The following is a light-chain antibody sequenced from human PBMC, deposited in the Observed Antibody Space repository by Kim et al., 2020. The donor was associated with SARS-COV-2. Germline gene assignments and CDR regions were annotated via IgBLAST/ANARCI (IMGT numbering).Light chain of an antibody. CDR2: QDS. CDR3: QAWNSSTDG. J-gene: IGLJ1*01. CDR1: KLGDKY. Sequence: SYELTQPPSVSVSPGQTASITCSGDKLGDKYACWYQQKPGQSPVLVIYQDSKRPSGIPERFSGSNSGNTATLTISGTQAMDEADYYCQAWNSSTDGVGTRTKVTVI. V-gene: IGLV3-1*01.